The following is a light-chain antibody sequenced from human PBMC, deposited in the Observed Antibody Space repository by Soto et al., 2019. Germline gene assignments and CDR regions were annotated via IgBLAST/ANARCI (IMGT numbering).Light chain of an antibody. CDR3: QQYDSSPRT. V-gene: IGKV3-20*01. Sequence: EVVVTQSPATLSVSPGERATLSRRASQSVSSNLAWYQQKPGQAPRLLISGASSRAADIPDRFSGSGSGTDFTLTINRLEPEDFAVYYCQQYDSSPRTFGQGTKVDIK. J-gene: IGKJ1*01. CDR1: QSVSSN. CDR2: GAS.